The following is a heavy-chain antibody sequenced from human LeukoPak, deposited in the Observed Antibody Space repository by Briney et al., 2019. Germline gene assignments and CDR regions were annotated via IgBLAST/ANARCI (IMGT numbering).Heavy chain of an antibody. D-gene: IGHD3-16*02. CDR2: ISYDGSNK. CDR1: GFTFSSYG. J-gene: IGHJ4*02. CDR3: ARSPFGGVIVIGDY. Sequence: GGSLRLSCAASGFTFSSYGMHWVRQAPGKGLEWVAVISYDGSNKYYADSVKGRFTISRDNSKNTLYLQMNSLRAEDTAVYYCARSPFGGVIVIGDYWGQGTLVTVSS. V-gene: IGHV3-30*03.